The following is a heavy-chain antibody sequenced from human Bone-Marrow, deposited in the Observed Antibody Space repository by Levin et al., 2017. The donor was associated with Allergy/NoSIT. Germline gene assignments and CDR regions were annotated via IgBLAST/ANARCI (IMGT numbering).Heavy chain of an antibody. CDR2: VNEDGSET. CDR1: GFTLINHW. D-gene: IGHD3-3*01. J-gene: IGHJ4*02. CDR3: VRGFGLDS. Sequence: PGGSLRLSCAASGFTLINHWLAWVRQAPGKGLEWVANVNEDGSETYYVDSVKGRFTISRDNTKNSLVLQMNSLRVDDTAMYYCVRGFGLDSWGQGTHVTVSS. V-gene: IGHV3-7*04.